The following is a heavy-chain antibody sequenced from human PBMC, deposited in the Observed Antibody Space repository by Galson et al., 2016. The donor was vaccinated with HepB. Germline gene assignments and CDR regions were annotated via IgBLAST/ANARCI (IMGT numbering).Heavy chain of an antibody. V-gene: IGHV3-48*02. CDR3: ARGFWSGFSDSFDI. CDR2: IGGSTNTT. D-gene: IGHD3-3*01. Sequence: SLRLSCAASGLPFSRYSMNWVRQAPGKGLEWVSYIGGSTNTTYYADSVKGRFTISRDNAKNTLYLQMNSLTDEDTAVYYCARGFWSGFSDSFDIWGQGTMVTVSS. CDR1: GLPFSRYS. J-gene: IGHJ3*02.